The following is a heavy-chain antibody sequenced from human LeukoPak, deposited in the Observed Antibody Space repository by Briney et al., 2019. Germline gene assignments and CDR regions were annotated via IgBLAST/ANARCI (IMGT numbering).Heavy chain of an antibody. V-gene: IGHV4-59*01. CDR3: ARTTEGYCRSTSYSWCYYYYMDV. CDR2: IYYSGST. CDR1: GGSISDYY. J-gene: IGHJ6*03. D-gene: IGHD2-2*01. Sequence: SETLSLTCTVSGGSISDYYWSWIRQPPGKGLEWIGYIYYSGSTNCNPSLKSRVTISVDTSKNHFSLKLGSVTAADTAVYYCARTTEGYCRSTSYSWCYYYYMDVWGKGTTVTVSS.